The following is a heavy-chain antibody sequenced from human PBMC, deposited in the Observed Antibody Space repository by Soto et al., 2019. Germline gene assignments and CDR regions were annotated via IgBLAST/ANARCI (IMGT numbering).Heavy chain of an antibody. Sequence: ASVKVSCKASGYTFTSYDINWVRQATGQGLEWMGWMNPNSGNTGYAQKFQGRVTMTRNTSISTAYMELSSLRSEDTAVYYCARVSLCSSTSCYATEYYYYMDVWGKGTTVTVYS. V-gene: IGHV1-8*01. CDR2: MNPNSGNT. CDR1: GYTFTSYD. CDR3: ARVSLCSSTSCYATEYYYYMDV. J-gene: IGHJ6*03. D-gene: IGHD2-2*01.